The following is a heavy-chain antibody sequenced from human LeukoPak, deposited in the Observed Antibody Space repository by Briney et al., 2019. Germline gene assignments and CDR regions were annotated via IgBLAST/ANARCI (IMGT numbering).Heavy chain of an antibody. D-gene: IGHD2-2*01. J-gene: IGHJ4*02. CDR3: ARAYCSSTSCYPYYFDY. CDR2: INHSGST. CDR1: GGSFSGYY. V-gene: IGHV4-34*01. Sequence: PSETLSLTCAVYGGSFSGYYWGWIRQPPGKGLEWIGEINHSGSTNYNPSLRSRVTISVDTSKNQFSLKLSSVTAADTAVYYCARAYCSSTSCYPYYFDYWGQGTLVTVSS.